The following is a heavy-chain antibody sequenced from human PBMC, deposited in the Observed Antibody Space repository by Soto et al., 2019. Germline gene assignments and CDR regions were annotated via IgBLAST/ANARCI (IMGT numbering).Heavy chain of an antibody. V-gene: IGHV1-18*01. J-gene: IGHJ6*02. D-gene: IGHD2-2*01. Sequence: ASVKVSCKASGYTFTSYGVNWVRQAPGQGLEWMGWISVYSGKTDYAQTLQGRVSMTADTSTSTAYMELRSLRSDDTAVYYCVSPEDHCTSTNCYHYYYYGMDVWGQGTTVTVSS. CDR1: GYTFTSYG. CDR2: ISVYSGKT. CDR3: VSPEDHCTSTNCYHYYYYGMDV.